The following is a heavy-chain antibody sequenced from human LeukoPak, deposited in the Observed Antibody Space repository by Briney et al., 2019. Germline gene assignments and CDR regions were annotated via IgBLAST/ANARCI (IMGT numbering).Heavy chain of an antibody. CDR1: GGSLSSYY. Sequence: SETLSLTCTVSGGSLSSYYWSWIRQAAGKGLEWIGRIYTSGSTNYNPSLKSRVTMSVDTSKNQFSLKLSSVTAADTAVYYCARDGTYSSTFDYWGQGTLVTVSS. CDR3: ARDGTYSSTFDY. CDR2: IYTSGST. D-gene: IGHD6-19*01. V-gene: IGHV4-4*07. J-gene: IGHJ4*02.